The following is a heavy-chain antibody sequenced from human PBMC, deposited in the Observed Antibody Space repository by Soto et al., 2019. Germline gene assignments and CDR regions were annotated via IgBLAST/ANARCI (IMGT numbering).Heavy chain of an antibody. CDR3: AAFDFWSGKASYYYYYMDV. J-gene: IGHJ6*03. CDR1: GGSMSSSSYY. D-gene: IGHD3-3*01. V-gene: IGHV4-39*01. Sequence: PSETLSLTCTVSGGSMSSSSYYWGWIRQHPGKGLEWIGSIYYSGSTYYNPSLKSRVTISVDTSKNQFSLKLSSVTAADTAVYYCAAFDFWSGKASYYYYYMDVWGKGTTVTVSS. CDR2: IYYSGST.